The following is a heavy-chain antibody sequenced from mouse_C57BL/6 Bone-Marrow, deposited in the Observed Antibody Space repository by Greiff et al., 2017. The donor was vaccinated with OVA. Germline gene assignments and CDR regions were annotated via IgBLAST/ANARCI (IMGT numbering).Heavy chain of an antibody. CDR1: GFTFSSYA. J-gene: IGHJ1*03. Sequence: EVKLMESGGGLVKPGGSLKLSCAASGFTFSSYAMSWVRQTPEKRLEWVATISDGGSYTYYPDNVKGRFTISRDNAKNNLYLQVSHLKSEDTAMYYGARDPQYYGSSPWYFDVWGTGTTVTVSS. D-gene: IGHD1-1*01. CDR3: ARDPQYYGSSPWYFDV. V-gene: IGHV5-4*01. CDR2: ISDGGSYT.